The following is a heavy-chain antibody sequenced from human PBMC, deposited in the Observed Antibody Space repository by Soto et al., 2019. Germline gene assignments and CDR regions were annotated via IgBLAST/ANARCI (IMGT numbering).Heavy chain of an antibody. V-gene: IGHV4-34*01. CDR1: GGSFSGYY. CDR2: IYHSGRT. D-gene: IGHD1-26*01. Sequence: PSETLSLTCAVYGGSFSGYYWSWIRQPPGKGLEWIGYIYHSGRTYYNPSLKSRVTISVDRSKNQFSLQLNSVTPEDTAVYYCARRGTLGGTFDYWGQGXLVTVSS. CDR3: ARRGTLGGTFDY. J-gene: IGHJ4*02.